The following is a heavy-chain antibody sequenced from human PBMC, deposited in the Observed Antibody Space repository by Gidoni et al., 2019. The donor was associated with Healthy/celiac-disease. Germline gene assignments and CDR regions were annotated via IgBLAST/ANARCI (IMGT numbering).Heavy chain of an antibody. J-gene: IGHJ4*02. CDR3: ARDALGGSYETLFDY. CDR1: GCPFGSYA. Sequence: QVQLVESGGGVVQPGRSLRLSCAASGCPFGSYAMHWVRQAPGKGLEWVAVISYDGSNKYYADSVKGRFTISRDNSKNTLYLQMNSLRAEDTAVYYCARDALGGSYETLFDYWGQGTLVTVSS. V-gene: IGHV3-30-3*01. D-gene: IGHD1-26*01. CDR2: ISYDGSNK.